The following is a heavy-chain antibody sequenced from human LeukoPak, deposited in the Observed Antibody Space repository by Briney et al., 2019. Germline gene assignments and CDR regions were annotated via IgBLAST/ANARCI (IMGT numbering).Heavy chain of an antibody. CDR2: IYASGST. Sequence: SETLSLTCTVSGGSLSSGSDYWSWIRQSAGKGLEWNGRIYASGSTNYNPSLKSRVTISVDTSKNQFSLKLSSVTAADTAVYYCARSGYSNFDYWGQGTLVTVSS. V-gene: IGHV4-61*02. CDR3: ARSGYSNFDY. CDR1: GGSLSSGSDY. D-gene: IGHD3-3*01. J-gene: IGHJ4*02.